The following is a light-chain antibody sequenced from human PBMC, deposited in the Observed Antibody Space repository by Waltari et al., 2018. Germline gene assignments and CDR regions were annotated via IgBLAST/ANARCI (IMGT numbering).Light chain of an antibody. CDR2: DDT. CDR1: NIGSKS. Sequence: SYVLTQPPSVSVAPGKTARITCGGNNIGSKSVHWYQQKPGQAPVLVIFDDTDRPSGIPAQFSGSNSGNTATLTISRVEAGDEADYYCQVWDRSSVHVVFGGGTKLTVL. J-gene: IGLJ2*01. V-gene: IGLV3-21*04. CDR3: QVWDRSSVHVV.